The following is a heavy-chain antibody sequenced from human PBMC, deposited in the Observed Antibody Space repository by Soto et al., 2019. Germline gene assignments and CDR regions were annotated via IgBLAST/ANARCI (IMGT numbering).Heavy chain of an antibody. Sequence: GGSLRLSCAASGFTFSSYGMHWVRQAPGKGLEWVAVIWYDGSNKYYADSVKGRFTISRDNSKNTLYLQMNSLRAEDTAVYYCARDGPYSSSDGGYYYGMDVWGQGTTVTVSS. V-gene: IGHV3-33*08. CDR2: IWYDGSNK. J-gene: IGHJ6*02. D-gene: IGHD6-13*01. CDR1: GFTFSSYG. CDR3: ARDGPYSSSDGGYYYGMDV.